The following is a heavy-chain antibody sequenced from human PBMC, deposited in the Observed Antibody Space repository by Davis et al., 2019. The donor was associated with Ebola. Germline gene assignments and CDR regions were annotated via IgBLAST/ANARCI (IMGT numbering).Heavy chain of an antibody. Sequence: GESLKISCAASGFTFSSYAMHWVRQAPGKGLEWVAVISYDGSNKYYADSVKGRFTISRDNAKNSLYLQMNSLRAEDTALYYCAKDRRYSGYEGYYYGMDVWGQGTTVTVSS. CDR2: ISYDGSNK. V-gene: IGHV3-30-3*01. D-gene: IGHD5-12*01. CDR3: AKDRRYSGYEGYYYGMDV. CDR1: GFTFSSYA. J-gene: IGHJ6*02.